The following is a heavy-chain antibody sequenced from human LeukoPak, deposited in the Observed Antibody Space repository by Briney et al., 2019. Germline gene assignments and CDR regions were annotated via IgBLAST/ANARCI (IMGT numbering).Heavy chain of an antibody. CDR2: IYYSGST. CDR3: ARRFDL. CDR1: GGSISSYC. J-gene: IGHJ2*01. Sequence: SETLSLTCTVSGGSISSYCWSWIRQPPGKGLEWIGYIYYSGSTNYNPSLKSRVTISVDTSKNQFSLKLSSVTAADTAVYYCARRFDLWGRGTLVTVSS. V-gene: IGHV4-59*08.